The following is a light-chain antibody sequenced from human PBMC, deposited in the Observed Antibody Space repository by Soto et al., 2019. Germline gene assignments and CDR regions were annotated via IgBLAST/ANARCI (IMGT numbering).Light chain of an antibody. CDR2: GAS. CDR3: QNYNRAPWT. Sequence: DIQMTQSPSSLSASVGDRVTITCRASEDISNHLAWYQQKPGKVPTLLIYGASTLQSGVPSRFSGSGSGTDFTLTISSLQTEDVATYYCQNYNRAPWTFGQGTKVESK. CDR1: EDISNH. J-gene: IGKJ1*01. V-gene: IGKV1-27*01.